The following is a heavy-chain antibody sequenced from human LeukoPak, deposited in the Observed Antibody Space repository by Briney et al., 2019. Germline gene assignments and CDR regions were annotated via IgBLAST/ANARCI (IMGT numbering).Heavy chain of an antibody. Sequence: PGVSLRLSCAASGLTFSSYAMNWVRQAPGKGLEWVSVISCNGGSTYYADSVRGLFTISRENPKRPLYLQMSSLRAEDTALYYCRDSYYYEYFQHWGQGTLVTVSS. CDR2: ISCNGGST. D-gene: IGHD3-22*01. CDR3: RDSYYYEYFQH. V-gene: IGHV3-23*01. J-gene: IGHJ1*01. CDR1: GLTFSSYA.